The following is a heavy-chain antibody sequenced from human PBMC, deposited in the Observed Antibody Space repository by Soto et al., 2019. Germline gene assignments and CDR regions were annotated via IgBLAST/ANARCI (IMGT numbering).Heavy chain of an antibody. D-gene: IGHD6-13*01. Sequence: QVQMVESGGGVVQPGRSLRLSCAASGFTFSSYGMHWVRQAPGKGLEWVAVIWYDGSNKYYADSVKGRFTISRDNSKNTLYLQMNSLTAEDTDVYYCARDVSPSSSWYVDYDYGMDVWGQGNTVTVSS. CDR1: GFTFSSYG. CDR2: IWYDGSNK. CDR3: ARDVSPSSSWYVDYDYGMDV. J-gene: IGHJ6*02. V-gene: IGHV3-33*01.